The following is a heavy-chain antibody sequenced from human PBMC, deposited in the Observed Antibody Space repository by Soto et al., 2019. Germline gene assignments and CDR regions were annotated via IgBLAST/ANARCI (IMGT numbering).Heavy chain of an antibody. Sequence: QVQLVESGGGVVQPGRSLRLSCAASGFTFSSYGMHWVRQAPGKGLEWVAVARHDGSNKYYADSVKGRFTISRDNSKNTLYLQVNSLRAEDTXXYXXXXXXXXDYDPDGLYFEYWGQGTLVTVSS. V-gene: IGHV3-33*01. CDR2: ARHDGSNK. J-gene: IGHJ4*02. CDR1: GFTFSSYG. CDR3: XXXXXXDYDPDGLYFEY. D-gene: IGHD4-17*01.